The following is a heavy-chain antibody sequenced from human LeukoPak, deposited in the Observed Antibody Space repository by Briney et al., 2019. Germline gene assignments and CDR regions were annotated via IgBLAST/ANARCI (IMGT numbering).Heavy chain of an antibody. CDR2: IYYSGST. V-gene: IGHV4-59*01. CDR3: AREYSS. J-gene: IGHJ4*02. D-gene: IGHD5-18*01. Sequence: SETLSLTCAVYGGSFSGYYWSWIRQPPGKGLEWIGYIYYSGSTNYNPSLKSRVTISVDTSKNQFSLKLSSVTAADTAVYYCAREYSSWGQGTLVTVSS. CDR1: GGSFSGYY.